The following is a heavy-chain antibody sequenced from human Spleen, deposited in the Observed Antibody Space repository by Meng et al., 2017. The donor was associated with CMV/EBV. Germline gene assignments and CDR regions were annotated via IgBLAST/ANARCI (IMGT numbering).Heavy chain of an antibody. D-gene: IGHD2-15*01. Sequence: GGSLRLSCAASGFTFSSYGMHWVRQAPGKGLEWVSSIRGSGASTYYADSVKGRFTISRDNSKNTLFLQMNSLRAEDTAVYYCAKDRMVVTPYYFDFWGQGTLVTVSS. V-gene: IGHV3-23*01. CDR2: IRGSGAST. CDR1: GFTFSSYG. CDR3: AKDRMVVTPYYFDF. J-gene: IGHJ4*02.